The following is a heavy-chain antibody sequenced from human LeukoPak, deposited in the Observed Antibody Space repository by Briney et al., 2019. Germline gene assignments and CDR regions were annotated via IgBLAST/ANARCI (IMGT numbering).Heavy chain of an antibody. D-gene: IGHD5-18*01. J-gene: IGHJ4*02. V-gene: IGHV3-48*03. CDR1: GFTFTSYE. Sequence: GGSLRLSCAASGFTFTSYEMNWLRQAPGKGLEWIAYISVTSSTIYYGESVKGRFSVSRDNAKNSVYLQMNNLRADDTAVYYCERGLGRGDRNGRIFDSWGQGTLVTVS. CDR2: ISVTSSTI. CDR3: ERGLGRGDRNGRIFDS.